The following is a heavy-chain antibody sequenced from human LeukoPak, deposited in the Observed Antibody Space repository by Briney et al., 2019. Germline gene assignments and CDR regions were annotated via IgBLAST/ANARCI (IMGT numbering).Heavy chain of an antibody. Sequence: SQTLPLPCAISGDSVPSNSAAWNWIRQSPSRGLPWLGRAYYRSKWYNYYGVSVKSRITINPDTSKNRFPLQLTSVTPEETAVYYCTKPGVGGGSYRYYYGMDVWGQGTTVTVPS. CDR2: AYYRSKWYN. J-gene: IGHJ6*02. CDR3: TKPGVGGGSYRYYYGMDV. V-gene: IGHV6-1*01. D-gene: IGHD1-26*01. CDR1: GDSVPSNSAA.